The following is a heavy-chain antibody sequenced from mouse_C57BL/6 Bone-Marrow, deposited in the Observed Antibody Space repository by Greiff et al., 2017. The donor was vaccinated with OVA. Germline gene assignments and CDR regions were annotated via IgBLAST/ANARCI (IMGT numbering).Heavy chain of an antibody. D-gene: IGHD1-1*01. J-gene: IGHJ4*01. CDR2: ISDGGSYT. Sequence: EVQVVESGGGLVKPGGSLKLSCAASGFTFSSYAMSWVRQTPEKRLEWVATISDGGSYTYYPDNVKGRFTISRDNAKNNLYLQMSHLKSEDTAMYYCAREPSITPYAMDYWGQGTSVTVSS. CDR3: AREPSITPYAMDY. CDR1: GFTFSSYA. V-gene: IGHV5-4*01.